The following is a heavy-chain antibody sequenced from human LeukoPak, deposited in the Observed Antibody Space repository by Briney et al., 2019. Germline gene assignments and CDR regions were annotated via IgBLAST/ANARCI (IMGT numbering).Heavy chain of an antibody. CDR1: GGSFSGYY. Sequence: SETLSLTCAVYGGSFSGYYWSWIRQPPGKGLEWIGEINHSGSTNYNPSLKSRVTISVDTSKNQFSLKLSSVTAADTAVHYCARRDAGYCSGGSCYRTKSAYYFDYWGQGTLVTVSS. V-gene: IGHV4-34*01. CDR2: INHSGST. CDR3: ARRDAGYCSGGSCYRTKSAYYFDY. J-gene: IGHJ4*02. D-gene: IGHD2-15*01.